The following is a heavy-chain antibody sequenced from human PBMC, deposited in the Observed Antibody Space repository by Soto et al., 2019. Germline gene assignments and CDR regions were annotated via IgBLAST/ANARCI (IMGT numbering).Heavy chain of an antibody. CDR1: RLTFSNYV. CDR3: AKGGGSCCFDQ. D-gene: IGHD2-15*01. J-gene: IGHJ4*02. Sequence: EVQLFESGGALVQPGGSLRLSCAASRLTFSNYVVNWVRQAPGKGLEWVSTVGGTGDTYYPDSVKGRFTISRDNSKNTLYLQMNSLGAEDTAVYYCAKGGGSCCFDQWGQGTLVTVSS. CDR2: VGGTGDT. V-gene: IGHV3-23*01.